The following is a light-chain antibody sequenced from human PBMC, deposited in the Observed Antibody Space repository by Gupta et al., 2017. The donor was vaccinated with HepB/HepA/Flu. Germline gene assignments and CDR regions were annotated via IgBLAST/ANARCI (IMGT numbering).Light chain of an antibody. Sequence: SYDLTQPLSVSVTLGQTARMTLGGNNIGGKNVHWYQQKPGQAPVLVIYRDSNRPSEIPERFSGSNSGNTATLTISGAQGGDEADYYCQVWDNSAVGVVFGGGTKLTVL. V-gene: IGLV3-9*01. J-gene: IGLJ2*01. CDR3: QVWDNSAVGVV. CDR2: RDS. CDR1: NIGGKN.